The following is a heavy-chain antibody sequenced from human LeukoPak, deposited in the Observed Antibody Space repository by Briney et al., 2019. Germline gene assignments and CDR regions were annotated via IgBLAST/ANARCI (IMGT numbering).Heavy chain of an antibody. CDR1: GFTFSSYS. J-gene: IGHJ4*02. CDR2: ISSSSSYI. V-gene: IGHV3-21*01. CDR3: ARDAYYGSGSYYNGGLDY. Sequence: GGSLRLSCAASGFTFSSYSMNWVRQAPGKGLEWVSSISSSSSYIYYADSVKGRFTISRDNAKNSLYLQMNSLRAEDTAVYYCARDAYYGSGSYYNGGLDYWGQGTLVTVSS. D-gene: IGHD3-10*01.